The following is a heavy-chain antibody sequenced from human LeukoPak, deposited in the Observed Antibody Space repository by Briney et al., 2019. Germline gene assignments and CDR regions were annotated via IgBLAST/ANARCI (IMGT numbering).Heavy chain of an antibody. CDR3: AKEYSGYDFDS. Sequence: PGGSLRLSCAASGFTLRSYDMSWVRQAPGKGLEWVAATSGSGVNSYYADSVRGRFTISRDNSQNTLYLQMDSLRAEDTALYYCAKEYSGYDFDSWGQGTLVTVSS. CDR1: GFTLRSYD. V-gene: IGHV3-23*01. CDR2: TSGSGVNS. D-gene: IGHD5-12*01. J-gene: IGHJ4*02.